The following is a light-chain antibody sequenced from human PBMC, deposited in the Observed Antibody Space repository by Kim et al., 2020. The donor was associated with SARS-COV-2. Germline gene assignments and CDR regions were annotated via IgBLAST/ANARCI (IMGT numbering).Light chain of an antibody. CDR3: SSYTSGGTLVV. CDR1: SSDVGGYNY. J-gene: IGLJ3*02. Sequence: SALTQPASVSGSPGQSITLSCTGTSSDVGGYNYVSWYQQHPGNAPKLMIYDVTNRPSGVSHRFSASKSGNTASLTISGLQAEDEADYYCSSYTSGGTLVVFGGGTQLTV. V-gene: IGLV2-14*03. CDR2: DVT.